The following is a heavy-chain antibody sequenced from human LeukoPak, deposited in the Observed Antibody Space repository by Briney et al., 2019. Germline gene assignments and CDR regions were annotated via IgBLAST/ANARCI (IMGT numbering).Heavy chain of an antibody. D-gene: IGHD2-2*01. CDR1: GFAFSRYG. CDR3: ARGPGALDY. V-gene: IGHV3-30*03. J-gene: IGHJ4*02. Sequence: GRSLGLSCAASGFAFSRYGMHWVRQAPGKGLEGVALISHHGTNKNHADSVKGRFTISRDNSNNTLYLQMNSLRPEDTAVYYCARGPGALDYWGQGTLVTVSS. CDR2: ISHHGTNK.